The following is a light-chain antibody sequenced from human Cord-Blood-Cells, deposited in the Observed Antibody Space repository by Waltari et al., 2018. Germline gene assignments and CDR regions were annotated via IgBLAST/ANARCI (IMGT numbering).Light chain of an antibody. J-gene: IGKJ3*01. CDR1: QSVSSY. CDR2: DAS. CDR3: QQRSNWPPFT. Sequence: EIVLTQSPATLSLAPGERATLSCWASQSVSSYLAWYQQKPGQAPRLLIYDASNRATGIPARFSGSGSGTDFTLTSSSLEPEDFAVYYCQQRSNWPPFTFGPGTKVDIK. V-gene: IGKV3-11*01.